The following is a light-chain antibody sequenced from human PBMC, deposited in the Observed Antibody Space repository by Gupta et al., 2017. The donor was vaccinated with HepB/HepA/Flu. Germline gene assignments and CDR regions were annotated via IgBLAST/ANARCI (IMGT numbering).Light chain of an antibody. Sequence: DIQMTQSPPSLSASVGDRVTITCRASQSISNYLNWYQQKPGEAPKLLIHVAFTVKSGVPSRFSSSGSGTDFTLTITSRQPEDVATYCCQHTDSTPLTFGGGTKVVIK. CDR3: QHTDSTPLT. CDR2: VAF. V-gene: IGKV1-39*01. J-gene: IGKJ4*01. CDR1: QSISNY.